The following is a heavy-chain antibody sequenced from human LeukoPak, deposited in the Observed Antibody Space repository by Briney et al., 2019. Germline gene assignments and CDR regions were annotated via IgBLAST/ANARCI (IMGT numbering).Heavy chain of an antibody. J-gene: IGHJ4*02. V-gene: IGHV4-34*01. CDR3: ARVRTISSGGYVDY. D-gene: IGHD3-10*01. CDR2: INHSGST. CDR1: GGSFSGYY. Sequence: SETLSLTCAVYGGSFSGYYWSWIRQPPGKGLEWIGEINHSGSTNYNPSLKSRVTMSVDTSKNQFSLKLSSVTAADTAVYYCARVRTISSGGYVDYWGQGTLVTVSS.